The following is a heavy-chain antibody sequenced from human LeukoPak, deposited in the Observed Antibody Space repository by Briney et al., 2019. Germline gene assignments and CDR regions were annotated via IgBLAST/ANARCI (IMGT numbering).Heavy chain of an antibody. Sequence: GGSLRLSCAASGFTFSDYYMSWIRQAPGKGLEWVSYISSSGSTIYYADSVKGRFTISRDNAKNSLYLQMNSLRAEDTAVCYCARSWIQLWLNYYYGMDVWGQGTLVTVSS. CDR1: GFTFSDYY. J-gene: IGHJ6*02. D-gene: IGHD5-18*01. CDR3: ARSWIQLWLNYYYGMDV. CDR2: ISSSGSTI. V-gene: IGHV3-11*01.